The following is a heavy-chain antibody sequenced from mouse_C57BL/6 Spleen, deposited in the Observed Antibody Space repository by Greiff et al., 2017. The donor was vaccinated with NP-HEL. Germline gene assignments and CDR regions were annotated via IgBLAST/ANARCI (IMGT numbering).Heavy chain of an antibody. J-gene: IGHJ4*01. D-gene: IGHD1-1*01. Sequence: EVKLVESGGGLVKPGGSLKLSCAASGFTFSDYGMHWVRQAPEKGLEWVAYISSGSSTIYYVDTVKGRFTFSSDNSTNTLCLQMTSLKSEETAMYYCASATTVVATDYYAMDYWGQGTSVTVSS. CDR3: ASATTVVATDYYAMDY. CDR2: ISSGSSTI. V-gene: IGHV5-17*01. CDR1: GFTFSDYG.